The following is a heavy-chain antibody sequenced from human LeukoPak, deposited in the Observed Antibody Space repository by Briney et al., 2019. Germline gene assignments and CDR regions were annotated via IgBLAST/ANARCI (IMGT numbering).Heavy chain of an antibody. V-gene: IGHV4-34*01. CDR2: INHSGST. CDR3: ARERATAMATDFDY. Sequence: SETLSLTCAVYGGSFSGYYWSWIRQPPGKGLEWIGEINHSGSTNYNPSLKSRVTISVDTSKNQFSLKLSSVTAADTAVYYCARERATAMATDFDYWGQGTLVIVSS. CDR1: GGSFSGYY. D-gene: IGHD5-18*01. J-gene: IGHJ4*02.